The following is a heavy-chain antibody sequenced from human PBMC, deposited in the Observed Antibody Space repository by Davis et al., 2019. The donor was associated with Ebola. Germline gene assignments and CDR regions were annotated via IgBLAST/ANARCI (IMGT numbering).Heavy chain of an antibody. CDR3: ARDSDDYSFDY. V-gene: IGHV3-74*01. D-gene: IGHD4-11*01. CDR1: GFTFSNYR. Sequence: GESLKISCAASGFTFSNYRMHWVRQDPGTGLVWVSHIKNDGSTTTYADSVQGRFTISRDNAKNTLYLQMNSLRPEDTAVYYCARDSDDYSFDYWGQGTLVTVSS. CDR2: IKNDGSTT. J-gene: IGHJ4*02.